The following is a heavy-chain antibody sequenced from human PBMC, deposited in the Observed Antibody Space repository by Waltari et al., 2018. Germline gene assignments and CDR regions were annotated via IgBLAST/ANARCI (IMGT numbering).Heavy chain of an antibody. CDR2: SDPGDSET. V-gene: IGHV5-51*03. CDR3: AKRGGTDFYFDY. J-gene: IGHJ4*02. CDR1: GYTFSRHW. Sequence: EVRLVQSGAEVREPGESLKISCQSSGYTFSRHWIAWARQMPGKGLEGMGISDPGDSETRYNPSFQGQVTFSVDNSINSAYLQWDSLKASDTAIYYCAKRGGTDFYFDYWGQGTLVTVSS. D-gene: IGHD3-10*01.